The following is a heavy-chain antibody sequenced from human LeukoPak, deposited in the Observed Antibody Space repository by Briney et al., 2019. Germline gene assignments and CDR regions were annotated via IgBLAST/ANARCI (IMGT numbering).Heavy chain of an antibody. CDR3: ASFDFWWEGLDY. CDR1: GFTFSSYA. Sequence: GGSLRLSCAASGFTFSSYAMSWVRQAPGKGLEWVSAISGSGGSTYYADSVKGRFTISRDNSKNTLYLQMNSLRAEDTAVYYCASFDFWWEGLDYWGQGTLVTVSS. V-gene: IGHV3-23*01. CDR2: ISGSGGST. D-gene: IGHD3-3*01. J-gene: IGHJ4*02.